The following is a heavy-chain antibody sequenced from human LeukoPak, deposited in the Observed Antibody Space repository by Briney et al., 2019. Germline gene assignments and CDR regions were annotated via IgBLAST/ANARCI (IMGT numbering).Heavy chain of an antibody. CDR3: ARDRVVGLGIDNAFDI. CDR1: GGTFSSYA. V-gene: IGHV1-69*13. Sequence: ASVKVSCKASGGTFSSYAISWMRQAPGQGLEWMGGIIPVFGTANYAQKFQGRVTITADESTSTAYMELSSLRSEDTAVYYCARDRVVGLGIDNAFDIWGHGTMVTVSS. CDR2: IIPVFGTA. D-gene: IGHD2-15*01. J-gene: IGHJ3*02.